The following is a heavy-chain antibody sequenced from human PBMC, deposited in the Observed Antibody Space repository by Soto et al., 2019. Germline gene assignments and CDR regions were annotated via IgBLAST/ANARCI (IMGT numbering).Heavy chain of an antibody. J-gene: IGHJ6*03. D-gene: IGHD6-6*01. Sequence: SETLSLTCAVYGGSFSGYYWSWIRQPPGKGLEWIGEINHSGSTNYNPSLKSRVTISVDTSKNQFSLKLSSVTAADTAVYYCAREGSYSSSSRYYYYYMAVWGKGTTVTVSS. V-gene: IGHV4-34*01. CDR2: INHSGST. CDR1: GGSFSGYY. CDR3: AREGSYSSSSRYYYYYMAV.